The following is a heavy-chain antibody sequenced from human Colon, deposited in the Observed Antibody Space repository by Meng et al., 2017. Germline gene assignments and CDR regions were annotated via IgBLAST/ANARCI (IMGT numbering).Heavy chain of an antibody. CDR3: ARAYSAGWYEDY. Sequence: GESLKISWKGSGYIFSSYWIAWVRQTPGKGLEWRGIIYPGNSKTTYSPSFQGQVTISADKSIDTAYLPWSSLKAADSAVDFCARAYSAGWYEDYWGQGTQVTVSS. CDR1: GYIFSSYW. CDR2: IYPGNSKT. D-gene: IGHD6-19*01. V-gene: IGHV5-51*01. J-gene: IGHJ4*02.